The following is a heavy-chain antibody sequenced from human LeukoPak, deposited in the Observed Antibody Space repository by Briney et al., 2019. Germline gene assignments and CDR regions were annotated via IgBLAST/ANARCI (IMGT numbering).Heavy chain of an antibody. CDR2: ISGSGGST. CDR3: AKDLLPSATTPNYYYYGMDV. D-gene: IGHD5-12*01. V-gene: IGHV3-23*01. CDR1: GFTFSSYA. J-gene: IGHJ6*02. Sequence: GGSLRLSCAASGFTFSSYAMSWVRQAPGKGLEWVSAISGSGGSTYYADSVKGRFTISRDNSKNTLYLQMNSLRAEDTAVYYRAKDLLPSATTPNYYYYGMDVWGQGTTVTVSS.